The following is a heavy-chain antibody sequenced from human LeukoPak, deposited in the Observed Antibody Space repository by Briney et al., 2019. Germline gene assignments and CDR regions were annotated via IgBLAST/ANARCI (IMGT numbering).Heavy chain of an antibody. D-gene: IGHD3-3*01. CDR3: ARERTRRITIFGVVIPYNWFDP. J-gene: IGHJ5*02. CDR1: GYTFTSYY. Sequence: ASVKVSCKASGYTFTSYYIHWVRQAPGQGLEWMGIINPSGGSTSYAQKFQGRVTMTRDMSTSTVYMELSSLRSEDTAVYYCARERTRRITIFGVVIPYNWFDPWGQGTLVTVSS. V-gene: IGHV1-46*01. CDR2: INPSGGST.